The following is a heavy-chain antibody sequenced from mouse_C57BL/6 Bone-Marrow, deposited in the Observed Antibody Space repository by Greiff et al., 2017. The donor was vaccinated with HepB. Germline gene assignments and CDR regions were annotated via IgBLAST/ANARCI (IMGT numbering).Heavy chain of an antibody. CDR2: IYPGSGST. CDR3: ARGHYYGSSRDY. V-gene: IGHV1-55*01. J-gene: IGHJ2*01. D-gene: IGHD1-1*01. Sequence: QVQLKQPGAELVKPGASVKMSCKASGYTFTSYWITWVKQRPGQGLEWIGDIYPGSGSTNYNEKFKSKATLTVDTSSSTAYMQLSSLTSEDSAVYYCARGHYYGSSRDYWGQGTTLTVSS. CDR1: GYTFTSYW.